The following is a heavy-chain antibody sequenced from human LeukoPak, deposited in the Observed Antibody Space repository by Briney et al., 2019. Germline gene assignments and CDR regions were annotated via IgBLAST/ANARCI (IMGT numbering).Heavy chain of an antibody. CDR3: AKGDRSGSYYKSTNLDY. CDR2: ISWNSGSI. V-gene: IGHV3-9*01. Sequence: GGSLRLSCAASGFTFDDYAMHWVRQAPGKGLEWVSGISWNSGSIGYADSVKGRFTISRDNAKNSLYLQINSLRAEDTALYYCAKGDRSGSYYKSTNLDYWGQGTLVTVSS. J-gene: IGHJ4*02. D-gene: IGHD3-10*01. CDR1: GFTFDDYA.